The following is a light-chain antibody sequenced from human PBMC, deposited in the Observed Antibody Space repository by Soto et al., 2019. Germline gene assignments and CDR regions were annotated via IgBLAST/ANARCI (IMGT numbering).Light chain of an antibody. Sequence: EVALTQSPCTLSWSPGARATLSCRASQNIANDYLTWYQQKNGQAPRVVIYDASTRATGIPDRFSGSGYGTDFNLTISRLEPEDFAMYYCQQYGSSPWTFGQGTKVDIK. J-gene: IGKJ1*01. V-gene: IGKV3-20*01. CDR2: DAS. CDR1: QNIANDY. CDR3: QQYGSSPWT.